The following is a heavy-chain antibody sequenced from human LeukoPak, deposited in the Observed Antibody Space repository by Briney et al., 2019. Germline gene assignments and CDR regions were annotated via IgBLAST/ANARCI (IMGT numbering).Heavy chain of an antibody. D-gene: IGHD5-12*01. CDR1: GYTFTSYY. V-gene: IGHV1-2*02. Sequence: ASVKVSCKASGYTFTSYYMHWVRQAPGQGLEWMGWINPNSGGTNYAQKFQGRVTMTRDTSISTAYMELSRLRSDDTAVYYCARERGYSGYGAFDYWGQGTLVTVSS. CDR3: ARERGYSGYGAFDY. J-gene: IGHJ4*02. CDR2: INPNSGGT.